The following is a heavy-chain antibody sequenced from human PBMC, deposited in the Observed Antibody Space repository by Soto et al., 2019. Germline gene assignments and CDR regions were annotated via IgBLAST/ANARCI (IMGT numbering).Heavy chain of an antibody. CDR2: VTGGGHTT. D-gene: IGHD3-10*01. V-gene: IGHV3-23*01. J-gene: IGHJ6*02. Sequence: GGSLRLSCAASGFTFSRYAMSWVRQAPGKGLEWVSTVTGGGHTTYNADSVNGRFTISRDNSKNTLYLQMNNLRAEDTAIYYCASSSGDLDVYGMDIWGPGTTVTVSS. CDR3: ASSSGDLDVYGMDI. CDR1: GFTFSRYA.